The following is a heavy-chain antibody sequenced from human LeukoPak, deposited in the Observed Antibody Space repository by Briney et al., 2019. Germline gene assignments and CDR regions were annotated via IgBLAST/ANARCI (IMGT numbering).Heavy chain of an antibody. V-gene: IGHV3-7*02. CDR1: GFAFSSYW. CDR3: ARGGVTAISRDAFDV. Sequence: GGSLRLSCAASGFAFSSYWMTWVRQAPGKGLEWVANIKQDGSEKYYVDSVKGRFIISRDNAKNSLYLQMNSLRAEDTAVYYCARGGVTAISRDAFDVWGQGTVVTVSS. CDR2: IKQDGSEK. D-gene: IGHD2-21*02. J-gene: IGHJ3*01.